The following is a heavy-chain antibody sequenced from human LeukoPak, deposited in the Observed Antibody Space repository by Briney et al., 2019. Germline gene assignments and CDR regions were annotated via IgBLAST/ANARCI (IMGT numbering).Heavy chain of an antibody. J-gene: IGHJ4*02. Sequence: GEPLKSSGQAPGSSSASYRIGWVGQIPGKGLGWIGIIYPVGFDTSTSTFFQGDVTISADKNINTAYLQQSSLKAADTAVYYCSRHGGSTVVYYWCQGTLVIVSS. CDR1: GSSSASYR. D-gene: IGHD2-15*01. CDR2: IYPVGFDT. CDR3: SRHGGSTVVYY. V-gene: IGHV5-51*01.